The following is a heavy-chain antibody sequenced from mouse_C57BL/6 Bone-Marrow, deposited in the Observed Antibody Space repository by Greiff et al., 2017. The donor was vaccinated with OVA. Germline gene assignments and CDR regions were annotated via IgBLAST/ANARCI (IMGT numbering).Heavy chain of an antibody. D-gene: IGHD2-3*01. CDR3: ARVGYYPFAY. J-gene: IGHJ3*01. Sequence: EVQLQQSGPGLVKPSQSLSLTCSVTGYSITSGYYWNWIRQFPGNKLEWMGYISYDGSNNYNPSLKNRISITRDTSKNQFFLKLNSVTTEDTATYYCARVGYYPFAYWGQGTLVTVSA. CDR1: GYSITSGYY. V-gene: IGHV3-6*01. CDR2: ISYDGSN.